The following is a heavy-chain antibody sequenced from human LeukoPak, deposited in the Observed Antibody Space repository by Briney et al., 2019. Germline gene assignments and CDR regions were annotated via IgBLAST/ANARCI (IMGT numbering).Heavy chain of an antibody. CDR1: GFTFSSYG. CDR2: ISGSGGST. D-gene: IGHD3-16*02. J-gene: IGHJ6*03. CDR3: ARDGVPGSYSYKRPHMDV. V-gene: IGHV3-23*01. Sequence: GGSLRLSCTASGFTFSSYGMSWVREAPGKGLEWVSAISGSGGSTYYADSVKGRFTISRDNSKNTLHLQMNSLRAEDTAVYYCARDGVPGSYSYKRPHMDVWGKGTTVTVSS.